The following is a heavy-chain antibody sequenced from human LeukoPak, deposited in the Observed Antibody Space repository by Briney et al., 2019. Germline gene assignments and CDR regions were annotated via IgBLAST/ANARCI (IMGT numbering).Heavy chain of an antibody. CDR2: IYTSGST. D-gene: IGHD4-23*01. CDR3: ARDRSPYGGSSAFDS. CDR1: GGSISGYY. Sequence: SETLSLTCTVSGGSISGYYWSWIRQPAGKGLDWIGRIYTSGSTNYNPSLKSRVTMSVDTSKNQFSLKLSSVTAADTAVYYCARDRSPYGGSSAFDSWGQGTLVTVSS. J-gene: IGHJ4*02. V-gene: IGHV4-4*07.